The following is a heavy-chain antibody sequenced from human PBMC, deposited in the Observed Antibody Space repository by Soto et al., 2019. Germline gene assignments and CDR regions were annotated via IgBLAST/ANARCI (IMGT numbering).Heavy chain of an antibody. D-gene: IGHD6-19*01. Sequence: GGSVRLSCAACGFTFSTYGMYWVRQAPGKGLEGVAVISYDGSNKYYADSVKGRLTISRDNSKKTLHLQMNSLRAEDTAVYYCPKGDRNGWCFLLYSGHGRLVNVSP. CDR1: GFTFSTYG. CDR2: ISYDGSNK. J-gene: IGHJ4*03. CDR3: PKGDRNGWCFLLY. V-gene: IGHV3-30*18.